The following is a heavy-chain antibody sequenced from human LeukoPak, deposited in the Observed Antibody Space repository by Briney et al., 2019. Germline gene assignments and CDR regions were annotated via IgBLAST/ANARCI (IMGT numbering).Heavy chain of an antibody. CDR1: GGSISSYY. V-gene: IGHV4-59*08. D-gene: IGHD3-22*01. CDR3: ARQKYYYDSSGYYPHYYFDY. CDR2: VYYSGST. Sequence: SETLSLTCTVSGGSISSYYWSWIRQPPGKGLEWIAYVYYSGSTNYNPSLKSRVTISVDTSKNQFSLKLSSVTAADTAVYYCARQKYYYDSSGYYPHYYFDYWGQGTLVTVSS. J-gene: IGHJ4*02.